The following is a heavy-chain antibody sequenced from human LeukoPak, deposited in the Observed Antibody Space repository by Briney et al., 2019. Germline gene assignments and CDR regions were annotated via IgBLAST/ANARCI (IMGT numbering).Heavy chain of an antibody. Sequence: SETLSLTCTVSGCSISSYYWSWIRQPPGKGLEWIGYIYYSGSNNYNPSLKSRVTISVDTSKNQFSLKLSSVTAADTAVYYCASVGWDSYYFDYWGQGTLVTVSS. CDR2: IYYSGSN. V-gene: IGHV4-59*01. J-gene: IGHJ4*02. CDR3: ASVGWDSYYFDY. D-gene: IGHD1-26*01. CDR1: GCSISSYY.